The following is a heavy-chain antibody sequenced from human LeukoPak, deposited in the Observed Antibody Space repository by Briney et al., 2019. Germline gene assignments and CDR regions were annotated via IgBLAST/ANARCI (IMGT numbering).Heavy chain of an antibody. Sequence: SVKVSCKASGGAFSSYAISWVRQAPGQGLEWMGRIIPIFGTANYAQKFQGRVTITTDESTSTAYMELSSLRSEDTAVYYCARLGTPGFDYWGQGTLVTVSS. CDR1: GGAFSSYA. J-gene: IGHJ4*02. V-gene: IGHV1-69*05. CDR3: ARLGTPGFDY. CDR2: IIPIFGTA.